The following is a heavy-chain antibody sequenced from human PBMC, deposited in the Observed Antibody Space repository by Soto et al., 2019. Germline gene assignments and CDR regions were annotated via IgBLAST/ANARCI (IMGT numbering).Heavy chain of an antibody. CDR1: GFTFSTYG. CDR2: LSGGGTTT. CDR3: AKDISFDTSAYNY. D-gene: IGHD3-22*01. Sequence: EVQLLESGGGLVQPGGSLRLSCTASGFTFSTYGMSWVRQAPGKGLEWVSSLSGGGTTTYYIDSVKGRFTISRDNSRNTLSLQMNSLRTEDTAIYYCAKDISFDTSAYNYWGQGILVAVSS. J-gene: IGHJ4*02. V-gene: IGHV3-23*01.